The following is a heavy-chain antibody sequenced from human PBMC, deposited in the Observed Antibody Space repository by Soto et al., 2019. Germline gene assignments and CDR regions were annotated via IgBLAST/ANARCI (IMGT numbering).Heavy chain of an antibody. CDR2: ISGSGGST. V-gene: IGHV3-23*01. CDR3: AKDASRCSSTSCYTPIAAAGGVPSH. D-gene: IGHD2-2*02. J-gene: IGHJ1*01. Sequence: GGSLRLSCAASGFTFSSYAMSWVRQAPGKGLEWVSAISGSGGSTYYADSVKGRFTISRDNSKNTLYLQMNSLRAEDTAVYYCAKDASRCSSTSCYTPIAAAGGVPSHWGQGTLVTVSS. CDR1: GFTFSSYA.